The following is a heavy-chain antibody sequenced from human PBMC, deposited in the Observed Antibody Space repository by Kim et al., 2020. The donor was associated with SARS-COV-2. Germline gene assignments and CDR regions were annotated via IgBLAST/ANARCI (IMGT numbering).Heavy chain of an antibody. J-gene: IGHJ5*02. CDR1: GGSISSGDYY. CDR3: ARGERPSIRGASRFDP. Sequence: SETLSLTCTVSGGSISSGDYYWSWIRQPPGKGLEWIGYIYYSGSTYYNPSLKSRVTISVDTSKNQFSLKLSSVTAADTAVYYCARGERPSIRGASRFDPWGQGTLVTVSS. D-gene: IGHD3-10*01. CDR2: IYYSGST. V-gene: IGHV4-30-4*01.